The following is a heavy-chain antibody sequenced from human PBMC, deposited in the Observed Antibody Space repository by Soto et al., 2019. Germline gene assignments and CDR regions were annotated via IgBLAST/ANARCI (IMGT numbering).Heavy chain of an antibody. Sequence: EVQLVESVGGLVQPGGSLRLSCAASGFTFSSYWMHWVRQAPGKGLVWVSRINSDGSSTSYADSVKGRFTISRDNTKNTLYLQMNSLRAEDTAVYYCARDPRVVAVAGLDYWGQGTLVTVSS. V-gene: IGHV3-74*01. CDR3: ARDPRVVAVAGLDY. CDR2: INSDGSST. J-gene: IGHJ4*02. D-gene: IGHD6-19*01. CDR1: GFTFSSYW.